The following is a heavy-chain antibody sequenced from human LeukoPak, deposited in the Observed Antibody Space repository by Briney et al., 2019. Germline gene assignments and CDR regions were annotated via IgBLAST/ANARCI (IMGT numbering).Heavy chain of an antibody. D-gene: IGHD1-7*01. CDR3: ARDRNYAHVD. V-gene: IGHV3-66*01. CDR2: IYSGGSI. Sequence: PGGSLRLSCAASGFTVSSNYMSWVRQAPGKGLECVSGIYSGGSIYFADSVKGRFTISRDNSKNTLYLQMNSLRAEDTAVYYCARDRNYAHVDWGQGTLVTVSS. J-gene: IGHJ4*02. CDR1: GFTVSSNY.